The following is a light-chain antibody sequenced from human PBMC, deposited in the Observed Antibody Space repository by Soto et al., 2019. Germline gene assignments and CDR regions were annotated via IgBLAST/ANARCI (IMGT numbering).Light chain of an antibody. J-gene: IGLJ1*01. CDR2: GNN. Sequence: QSVLTQPPSASGTPGQRVTISCSGSSSNVGSYTVNWYQQLPGTAPKLLIYGNNQRPSGVPDRFSGSKSGTSASLAISGLQSEDEADYYCAAWDDSLNGYFFGTGTKVTVL. V-gene: IGLV1-44*01. CDR1: SSNVGSYT. CDR3: AAWDDSLNGYF.